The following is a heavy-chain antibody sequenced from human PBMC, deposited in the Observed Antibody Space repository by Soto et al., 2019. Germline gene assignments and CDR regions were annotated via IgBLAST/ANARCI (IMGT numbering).Heavy chain of an antibody. V-gene: IGHV1-69*02. Sequence: PVKVACKASGDTVCIYTITWLRQDPGQGLEWMGRIIPILGIANYAQKFQGRVTITADKSTSTAYMELSSLRSEDTAVYYCATDSSGGDAFDIWGQGTMVTVSS. D-gene: IGHD6-19*01. J-gene: IGHJ3*02. CDR1: GDTVCIYT. CDR3: ATDSSGGDAFDI. CDR2: IIPILGIA.